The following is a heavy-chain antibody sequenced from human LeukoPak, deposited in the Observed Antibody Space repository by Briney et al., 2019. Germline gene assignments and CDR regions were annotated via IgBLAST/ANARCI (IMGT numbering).Heavy chain of an antibody. Sequence: SETLSLTCTVSGGSISSSSYYWGWIRQPPGKGLEWIGSIYYSGSTYYNPSLKSRVTISVDTSKNQLSLKLSSVTAADTAVYYCARRPGIAAAGTEFDYWGQGTLVTVSS. CDR3: ARRPGIAAAGTEFDY. D-gene: IGHD6-13*01. J-gene: IGHJ4*02. V-gene: IGHV4-39*07. CDR1: GGSISSSSYY. CDR2: IYYSGST.